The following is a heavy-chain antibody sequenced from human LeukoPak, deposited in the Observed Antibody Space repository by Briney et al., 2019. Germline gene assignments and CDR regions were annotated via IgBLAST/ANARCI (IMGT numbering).Heavy chain of an antibody. J-gene: IGHJ4*02. CDR1: GGTFSSYA. CDR3: ARGQVIFGVVLPEFGFDY. V-gene: IGHV1-69*13. D-gene: IGHD3-3*01. CDR2: IIPIFGTA. Sequence: ASVKVSCKASGGTFSSYAISWVRQAPGQGLEWMGGIIPIFGTANYAQKFQGRVTITADESTSTAYMELSSLRSEDTAVYYCARGQVIFGVVLPEFGFDYWGQGTLVTVSS.